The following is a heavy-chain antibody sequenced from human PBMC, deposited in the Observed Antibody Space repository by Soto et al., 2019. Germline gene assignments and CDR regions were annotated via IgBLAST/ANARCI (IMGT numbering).Heavy chain of an antibody. CDR3: ARAAYSGSYLPGTNYYYYGKDV. Sequence: QVQLVKSGAEVKKPGASVKVSCKASGYTFTGYYMHWVRQAPGQGLEWMGWINPNSGGTNYAQKFQGWVTMTRDTSISTAYMELSRLRSDDTAVYYCARAAYSGSYLPGTNYYYYGKDVWGQGTTVTVSS. CDR1: GYTFTGYY. D-gene: IGHD1-26*01. CDR2: INPNSGGT. J-gene: IGHJ6*02. V-gene: IGHV1-2*04.